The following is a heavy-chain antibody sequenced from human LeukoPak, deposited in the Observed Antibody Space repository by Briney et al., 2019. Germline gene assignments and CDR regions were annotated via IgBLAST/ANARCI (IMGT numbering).Heavy chain of an antibody. Sequence: SETLSLTCAVYGGSFSGYYWSWIRQPPGKGLEWIGEINHSGSTNYNPSLKSRVTISVDTSKNQFSLKLSSVTAADTAVYYCARRVDLTYYYGSGSTPQFDYWGQGTLVTASS. J-gene: IGHJ4*02. V-gene: IGHV4-34*01. CDR2: INHSGST. CDR1: GGSFSGYY. CDR3: ARRVDLTYYYGSGSTPQFDY. D-gene: IGHD3-10*01.